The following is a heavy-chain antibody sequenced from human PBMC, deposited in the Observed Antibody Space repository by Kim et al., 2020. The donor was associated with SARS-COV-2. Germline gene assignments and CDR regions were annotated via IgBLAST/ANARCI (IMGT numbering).Heavy chain of an antibody. CDR3: AKELGVGVTMVRGVITPHFYYYGMDV. Sequence: GGSLRLSCAASGFTFSSYGMHWVRQAPGKGLEWVAVISYDGSNKYYADSVKGRFTISRDNSKNTLYLQMNSLRAEDTAVYYCAKELGVGVTMVRGVITPHFYYYGMDVGGQGTTVTVSS. V-gene: IGHV3-30*18. D-gene: IGHD3-10*01. CDR1: GFTFSSYG. J-gene: IGHJ6*02. CDR2: ISYDGSNK.